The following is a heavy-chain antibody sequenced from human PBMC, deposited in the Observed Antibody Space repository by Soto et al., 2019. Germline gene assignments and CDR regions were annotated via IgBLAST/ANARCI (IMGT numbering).Heavy chain of an antibody. V-gene: IGHV3-74*01. CDR2: INSDGSTR. D-gene: IGHD3-3*01. CDR1: GFTFSNYW. Sequence: GGSLRLSCAASGFTFSNYWMHWVRQAPGKGLVWVSRINSDGSTRSYADSVKGRFTISRDNAKNTLYLQMNSLRAEDTAMYYCARGYYEFWYFDLWGRGTLVTVSS. CDR3: ARGYYEFWYFDL. J-gene: IGHJ2*01.